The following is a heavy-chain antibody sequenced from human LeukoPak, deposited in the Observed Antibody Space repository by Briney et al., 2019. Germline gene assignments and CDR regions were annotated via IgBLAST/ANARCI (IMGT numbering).Heavy chain of an antibody. J-gene: IGHJ4*02. D-gene: IGHD6-13*01. V-gene: IGHV1-2*02. CDR2: INPHSSDT. CDR3: ARTSWYALDS. Sequence: ASVKLSCKASGYTFTGYYMHWVRQAPGQGLEWMGWINPHSSDTNYAQNFQGRVTMTRDTSISTVYMELSRLRSDDTAVYCCARTSWYALDSWGQGTLVTVSS. CDR1: GYTFTGYY.